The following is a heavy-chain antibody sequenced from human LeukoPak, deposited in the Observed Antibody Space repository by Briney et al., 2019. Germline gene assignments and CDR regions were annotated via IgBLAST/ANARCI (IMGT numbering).Heavy chain of an antibody. CDR3: ARGGITIFGVVPYMDV. Sequence: RRGGSLRLSWAASGFTFEDYGMSGVRQAPGKGLEWGCGINWNGGSTGYEDSVKGRFTISRDNAKNSLYLQMNRLRAEDTALYYCARGGITIFGVVPYMDVWGKGTTVTVSS. J-gene: IGHJ6*03. CDR2: INWNGGST. D-gene: IGHD3-3*01. CDR1: GFTFEDYG. V-gene: IGHV3-20*04.